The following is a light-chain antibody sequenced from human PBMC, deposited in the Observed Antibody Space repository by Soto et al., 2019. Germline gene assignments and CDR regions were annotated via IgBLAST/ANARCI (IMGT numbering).Light chain of an antibody. V-gene: IGKV3-15*01. CDR3: QQYNKWPPIT. CDR1: QSVSSD. CDR2: GAS. J-gene: IGKJ5*01. Sequence: IVMAQSPATLSVSPGERATLSCRASQSVSSDLAWYQQKPGQAPRLLISGASTRATGIPARFSGSGSGTEFTLTISSLQSEDFAVYYCQQYNKWPPITLGQGTRLEV.